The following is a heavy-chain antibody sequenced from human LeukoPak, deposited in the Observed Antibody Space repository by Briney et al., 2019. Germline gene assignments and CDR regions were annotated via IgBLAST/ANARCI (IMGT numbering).Heavy chain of an antibody. Sequence: SETLSLTCTVSGSPISTTDDYWGWIRQPPGKGPEWIGSIYYTGSTFYNPSLKSRVTISGDPSKNQFSLKLRSVTAADTAVYYCAREDGTAMDNAFDIWGQGTMVTVSS. J-gene: IGHJ3*02. CDR1: GSPISTTDDY. CDR2: IYYTGST. V-gene: IGHV4-39*07. D-gene: IGHD5-18*01. CDR3: AREDGTAMDNAFDI.